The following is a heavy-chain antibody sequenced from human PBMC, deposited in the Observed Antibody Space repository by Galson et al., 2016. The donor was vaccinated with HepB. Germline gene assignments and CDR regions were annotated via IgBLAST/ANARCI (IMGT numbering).Heavy chain of an antibody. CDR1: GLRFSDLW. J-gene: IGHJ3*02. D-gene: IGHD3-10*01. CDR3: ARENYGSGSLRLVIPRHDAFDI. V-gene: IGHV3-7*01. CDR2: IKGDGSLK. Sequence: SLRLSCAVSGLRFSDLWMDWVRQAPGKGLEWVANIKGDGSLKFYVDSVRGRFTISRDNAKNSVYLQMNSLRAEDTAVYYCARENYGSGSLRLVIPRHDAFDIWGQGTMVTVSS.